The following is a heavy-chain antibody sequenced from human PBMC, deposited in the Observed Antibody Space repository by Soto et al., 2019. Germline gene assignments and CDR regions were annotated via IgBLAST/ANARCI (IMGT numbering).Heavy chain of an antibody. D-gene: IGHD4-4*01. CDR2: IKSKTDGGTP. CDR3: ITDLWEVTTVHAMDV. CDR1: GFSFSDAW. J-gene: IGHJ6*02. Sequence: EVQLVESGGGLIKPGGSLRLSCAASGFSFSDAWMSWVRQAPGKGLEWVGRIKSKTDGGTPDYAAPLKGRFAISRDDSKHTVYLQINSLKTEDTGVYYCITDLWEVTTVHAMDVWGQGTTVTVSS. V-gene: IGHV3-15*01.